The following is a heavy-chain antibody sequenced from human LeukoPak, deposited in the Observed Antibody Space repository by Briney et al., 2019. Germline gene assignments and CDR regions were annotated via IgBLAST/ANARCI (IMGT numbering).Heavy chain of an antibody. D-gene: IGHD5-18*01. CDR1: GYTFTTYW. V-gene: IGHV5-51*01. CDR2: IYPGDSDT. Sequence: GESLKISCKGSGYTFTTYWIAWVRQMPGKGLEWMGIIYPGDSDTRYSPSFQGQVTISADKSISTAYLQWSSLKASDTAMYYCARRLRARNYYYYGMDVWGQGTTVTVSS. CDR3: ARRLRARNYYYYGMDV. J-gene: IGHJ6*02.